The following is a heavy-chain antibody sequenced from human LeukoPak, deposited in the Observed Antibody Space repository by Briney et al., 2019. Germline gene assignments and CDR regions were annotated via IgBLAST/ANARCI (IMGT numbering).Heavy chain of an antibody. J-gene: IGHJ4*02. V-gene: IGHV3-7*03. Sequence: WVANIKHDGSEKYYVDSVKGRFTISRDNAKNSLYLQMNSLGAEDTAVYYCVREDTPATANYWGQGTLVTISS. D-gene: IGHD2-21*02. CDR3: VREDTPATANY. CDR2: IKHDGSEK.